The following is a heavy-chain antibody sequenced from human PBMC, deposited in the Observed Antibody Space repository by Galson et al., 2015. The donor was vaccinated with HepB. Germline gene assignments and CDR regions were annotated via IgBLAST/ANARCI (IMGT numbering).Heavy chain of an antibody. Sequence: SVKVSCKASGYTFTSYAMHWVRQAPGQRLEWMGWINAGNGNTKYSQKFQGRVTITRDTSASTAYMELSSLRSEDTAVYYCARDSSIAARRWIAGGSHYYYGMDVWGQGTTVTVSS. CDR1: GYTFTSYA. V-gene: IGHV1-3*01. CDR3: ARDSSIAARRWIAGGSHYYYGMDV. D-gene: IGHD6-6*01. J-gene: IGHJ6*02. CDR2: INAGNGNT.